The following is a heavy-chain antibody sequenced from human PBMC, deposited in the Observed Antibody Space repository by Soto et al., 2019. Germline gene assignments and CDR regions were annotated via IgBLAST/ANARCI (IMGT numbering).Heavy chain of an antibody. D-gene: IGHD6-13*01. J-gene: IGHJ4*02. CDR3: ARTPLSGSSSDLFDY. Sequence: QVRLVQSGAEVKKPGASVKVSCKASGYTFTSYGISWVRQAPGQGLEWMGWISAYNGNTNYAQKLQGRVTMTTDTSTSTAYMELRSLRSDDTAVYYCARTPLSGSSSDLFDYWGQGTLVTVSS. V-gene: IGHV1-18*01. CDR2: ISAYNGNT. CDR1: GYTFTSYG.